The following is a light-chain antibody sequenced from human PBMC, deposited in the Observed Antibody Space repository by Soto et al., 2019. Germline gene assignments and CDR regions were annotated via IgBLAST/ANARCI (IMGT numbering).Light chain of an antibody. CDR3: QQYGSPGT. J-gene: IGKJ1*01. CDR2: GAS. CDR1: QSVSNNY. Sequence: IVLTQSPGTLSLSPGERATLSCRASQSVSNNYLAWYQQKPGQAPRLLIYGASNRATGIPDRFIGSGSGTDFTLTIRRLAPEDFAVYYCQQYGSPGTFGQGTKVDIK. V-gene: IGKV3-20*01.